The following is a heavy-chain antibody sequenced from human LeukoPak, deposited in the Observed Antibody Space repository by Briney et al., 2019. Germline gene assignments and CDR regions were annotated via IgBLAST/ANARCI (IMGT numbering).Heavy chain of an antibody. J-gene: IGHJ4*02. CDR2: IYYSGST. D-gene: IGHD1-26*01. Sequence: PSETLSLTCTVSGGSISGSSYYWGWIRQPPGKGLEWIGSIYYSGSTYYNPSLKSRVTISVDTSKNQFSLKLSSVTAADTAVYYCASLNSGSYYRLDYFDYWGQGTLVTVSS. V-gene: IGHV4-39*01. CDR3: ASLNSGSYYRLDYFDY. CDR1: GGSISGSSYY.